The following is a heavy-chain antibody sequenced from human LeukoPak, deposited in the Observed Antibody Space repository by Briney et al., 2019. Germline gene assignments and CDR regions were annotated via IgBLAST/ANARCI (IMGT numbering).Heavy chain of an antibody. CDR3: ARERDPAADDYYNYMDG. CDR1: GFNFSNYR. J-gene: IGHJ6*03. D-gene: IGHD2-2*01. Sequence: GGSLRLSCAASGFNFSNYRMNWVRQTPGTGLEWVSYISSDASYIYYADSVKGRFTISRDNADNSLYLQMNSLRAEDTALYYCARERDPAADDYYNYMDGWGKGTTVTVSS. CDR2: ISSDASYI. V-gene: IGHV3-21*04.